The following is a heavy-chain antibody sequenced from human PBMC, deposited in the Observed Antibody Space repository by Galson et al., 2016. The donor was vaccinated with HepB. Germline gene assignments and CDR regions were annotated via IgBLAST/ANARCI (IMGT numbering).Heavy chain of an antibody. CDR1: NESFGAYY. Sequence: SETLSLTCGVYNESFGAYYWSWIRQPPGVGLEWIGEINNSGKTKYNPSIKSRVTMSVDTPKNQFPLKMTSWTAADTAVYYWATGHGDGEDWGKGTLVTVSS. D-gene: IGHD3-10*01. CDR3: ATGHGDGED. J-gene: IGHJ4*02. CDR2: INNSGKT. V-gene: IGHV4-34*01.